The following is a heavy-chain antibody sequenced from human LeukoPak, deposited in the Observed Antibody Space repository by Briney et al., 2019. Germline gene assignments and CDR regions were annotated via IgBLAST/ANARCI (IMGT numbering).Heavy chain of an antibody. CDR2: ISGSGGST. D-gene: IGHD2-2*01. CDR3: AKDIVVVPAAISSGDAFDI. Sequence: GGSLRLSCAASGFTFSSYAMSWVRQAPGKGLEWVSAISGSGGSTYYADSVKGRFTISRDNSKNTPYLQMNSLRAEDTAVYYCAKDIVVVPAAISSGDAFDIWGQGTMVTVSS. J-gene: IGHJ3*02. V-gene: IGHV3-23*01. CDR1: GFTFSSYA.